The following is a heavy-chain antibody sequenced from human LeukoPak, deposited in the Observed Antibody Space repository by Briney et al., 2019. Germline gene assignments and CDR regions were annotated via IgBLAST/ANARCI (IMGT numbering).Heavy chain of an antibody. D-gene: IGHD2-21*01. CDR1: GFSISSGYY. V-gene: IGHV4-38-2*01. CDR2: INHSGST. CDR3: ARQYCGADCYVDDY. J-gene: IGHJ4*02. Sequence: SETLSLTCAVSGFSISSGYYWGWIRQPPGKGLEWIGSINHSGSTYYNLSLKSRVTISVDTSKNQFSLKVSSVTAADTAVYYCARQYCGADCYVDDYWGQGTLVTVSS.